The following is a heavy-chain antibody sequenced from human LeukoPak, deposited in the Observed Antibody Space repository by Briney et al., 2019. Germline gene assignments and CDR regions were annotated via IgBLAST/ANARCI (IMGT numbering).Heavy chain of an antibody. V-gene: IGHV4-4*07. CDR1: GGSINNFY. D-gene: IGHD6-13*01. J-gene: IGHJ4*02. CDR2: IYSSGSA. Sequence: PSETLSLTCTVSGGSINNFYWSRMRQPAGKGLEWIGRIYSSGSADYNPSLKSRVTMSVDTSKNQFSLKLNSVTAADTAVYYCARRGSTWYDYWGQGTLVTVSS. CDR3: ARRGSTWYDY.